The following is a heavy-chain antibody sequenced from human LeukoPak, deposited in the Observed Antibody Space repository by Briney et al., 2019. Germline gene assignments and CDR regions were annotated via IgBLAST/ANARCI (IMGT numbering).Heavy chain of an antibody. V-gene: IGHV5-51*01. CDR2: IYPDDSET. CDR1: GYSFTSYW. Sequence: GDSLKISCQSSGYSFTSYWIAWVRQMPGKGLEWMGIIYPDDSETRYNPSFQGQVTMSADKSFSTAYLQWSALESSDTAIFYCARQPIDYGPDYWSLGTRVTVSS. J-gene: IGHJ4*02. CDR3: ARQPIDYGPDY. D-gene: IGHD4/OR15-4a*01.